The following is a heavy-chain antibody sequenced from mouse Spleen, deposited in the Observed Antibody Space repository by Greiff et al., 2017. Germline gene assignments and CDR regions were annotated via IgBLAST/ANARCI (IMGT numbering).Heavy chain of an antibody. CDR2: INPSTGGT. J-gene: IGHJ1*01. V-gene: IGHV1-42*01. D-gene: IGHD3-3*01. Sequence: EVQLQQSGPELVKPGASVKISCKASGYSFTGYYMNWVKQSPEKSLEWIGEINPSTGGTTYNQKFKAKATLTVDKSSSTAYMQLKSLTSEDSAVYYCARSAGTGWYFDVWGAGTTVTVSS. CDR3: ARSAGTGWYFDV. CDR1: GYSFTGYY.